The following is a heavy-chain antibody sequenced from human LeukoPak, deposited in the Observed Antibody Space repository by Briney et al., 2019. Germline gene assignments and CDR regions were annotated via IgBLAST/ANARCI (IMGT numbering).Heavy chain of an antibody. CDR1: GYTFTGYY. CDR2: INPNSGGT. J-gene: IGHJ4*02. Sequence: ASVKVSCKASGYTFTGYYMHWVRQAPGQGLEWMGWINPNSGGTNYAQKFQGRVTMTRDTSISTAYMELSRLRSDDTAVYYCARVSYGIAAAGSSFDYWGQGTLVTVSS. V-gene: IGHV1-2*02. CDR3: ARVSYGIAAAGSSFDY. D-gene: IGHD6-13*01.